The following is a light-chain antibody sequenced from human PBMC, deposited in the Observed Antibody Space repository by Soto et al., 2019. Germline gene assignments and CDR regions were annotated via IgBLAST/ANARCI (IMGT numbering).Light chain of an antibody. CDR3: QQYHNWVT. J-gene: IGKJ4*01. V-gene: IGKV3D-15*01. CDR2: GAS. Sequence: EIVMTQSPGTLSVSPGERATLSCGASRSVSSNLAWYQQKPGQAPRLLIYGASTRATGIPARFSGSGSGTEFTLSITSLQSEDFAVYYCQQYHNWVTLGGGTKVDIK. CDR1: RSVSSN.